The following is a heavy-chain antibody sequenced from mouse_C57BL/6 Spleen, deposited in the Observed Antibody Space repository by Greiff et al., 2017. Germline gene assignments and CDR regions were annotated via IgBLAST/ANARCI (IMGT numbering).Heavy chain of an antibody. Sequence: QVQLQQSGAELARPGASVKLSCKASGYTFTSYTMHWVKRRPGQGLEWIGYINPSSSYTKYNQKFKDKATLTAYKSSSTAYMQLSSLTSEDSAVXYCAREGGYYVGFAYWGQGTLVTVSA. CDR3: AREGGYYVGFAY. CDR1: GYTFTSYT. CDR2: INPSSSYT. V-gene: IGHV1-4*01. J-gene: IGHJ3*01. D-gene: IGHD1-1*01.